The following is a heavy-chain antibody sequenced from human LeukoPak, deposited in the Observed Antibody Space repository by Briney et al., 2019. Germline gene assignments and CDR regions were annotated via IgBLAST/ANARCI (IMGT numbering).Heavy chain of an antibody. Sequence: GGSLRLSCAASGFTFTNSGVHWVRQAPGRGLEWVAFIQFHGGDIFYADSVEGRFTISSDNSKNTLYLQMNSLRPEDTAVYYCAKDNPIEKVPGLGPGSWGQGTLVTVSS. V-gene: IGHV3-30*02. CDR2: IQFHGGDI. CDR1: GFTFTNSG. J-gene: IGHJ5*02. CDR3: AKDNPIEKVPGLGPGS. D-gene: IGHD2-2*01.